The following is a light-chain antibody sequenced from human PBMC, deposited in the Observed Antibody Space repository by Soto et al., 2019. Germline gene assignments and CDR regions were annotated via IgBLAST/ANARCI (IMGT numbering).Light chain of an antibody. J-gene: IGKJ2*01. Sequence: ENVLTQSPGTLSLSPGERATLSCRASQSVSSSYLAWYQQKPGQAPRLLIYDTSSRATGIPDRFSGSGSGTDFTLTISRLEPEDFAVYYCQQYVTSPPMYTFGHGTKLEIK. V-gene: IGKV3-20*01. CDR1: QSVSSSY. CDR3: QQYVTSPPMYT. CDR2: DTS.